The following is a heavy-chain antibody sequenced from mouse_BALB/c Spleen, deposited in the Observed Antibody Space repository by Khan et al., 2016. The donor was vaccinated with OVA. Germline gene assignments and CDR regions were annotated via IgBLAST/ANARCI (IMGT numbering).Heavy chain of an antibody. D-gene: IGHD1-3*01. CDR2: ISTYYGDA. CDR3: ARGSGNSRFAY. CDR1: GYTFTDYA. J-gene: IGHJ3*01. Sequence: QVQLQQSGAELVRPGVSVKISCKGSGYTFTDYAMHWVQQSHAKGLEWIGVISTYYGDADYTQKFKGKATMTVDKSSSTAYMELARLTSEDSAIFYCARGSGNSRFAYWGQGTLVTVSA. V-gene: IGHV1S137*01.